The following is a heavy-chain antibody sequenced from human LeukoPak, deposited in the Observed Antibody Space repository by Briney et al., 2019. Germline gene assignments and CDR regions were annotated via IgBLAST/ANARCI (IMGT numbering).Heavy chain of an antibody. Sequence: SETLSLTCTVSGGSISSYYWSGIRQPPGKGQEWLGYIYYSGSTNYKLSLKSRVTISVDTSKNQCSLKLSIVTAADTAVYYCARGMYSSSRLVYYYMDVWGKGTTVTVSS. CDR2: IYYSGST. V-gene: IGHV4-59*01. J-gene: IGHJ6*03. CDR3: ARGMYSSSRLVYYYMDV. CDR1: GGSISSYY. D-gene: IGHD6-6*01.